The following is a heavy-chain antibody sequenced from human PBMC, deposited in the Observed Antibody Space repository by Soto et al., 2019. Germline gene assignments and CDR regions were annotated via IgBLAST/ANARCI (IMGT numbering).Heavy chain of an antibody. Sequence: GGSLRLSCAASGFTFSSYAMSWVRQAPGKGLEWVSAISGSGGSTYYADSVKGRFTISRDNSKNTLYLQMNSLRAEDTAVYYCAKVAADSRGYSGYVGTAMVLWGQGTLVTVSS. CDR1: GFTFSSYA. D-gene: IGHD5-12*01. CDR2: ISGSGGST. V-gene: IGHV3-23*01. J-gene: IGHJ4*02. CDR3: AKVAADSRGYSGYVGTAMVL.